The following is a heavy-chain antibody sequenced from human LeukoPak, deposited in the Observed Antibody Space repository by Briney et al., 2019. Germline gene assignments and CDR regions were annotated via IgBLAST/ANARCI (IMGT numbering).Heavy chain of an antibody. CDR2: ITGSGGST. Sequence: PGGSLRLSCAASGFTFSSYAMSWVRQAPGKGLEWVSTITGSGGSTYYADSVQGRFTISRDNSKNTLYLQMNSLRAEDTAVYYFAKQAYASLDYWGQGTLVTVSS. CDR3: AKQAYASLDY. D-gene: IGHD4-17*01. V-gene: IGHV3-23*01. CDR1: GFTFSSYA. J-gene: IGHJ4*02.